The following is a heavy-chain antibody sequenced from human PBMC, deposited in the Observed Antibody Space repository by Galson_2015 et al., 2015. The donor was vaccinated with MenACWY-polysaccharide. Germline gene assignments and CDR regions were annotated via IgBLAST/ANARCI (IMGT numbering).Heavy chain of an antibody. CDR1: GFSFSNYW. D-gene: IGHD3-22*01. CDR3: ARPSSGCSYYND. V-gene: IGHV3-7*01. J-gene: IGHJ4*02. CDR2: INQPGRDK. Sequence: SLRLSCAASGFSFSNYWMSWVRQAPGKGLEWVANINQPGRDKYYVDSVRGRFTISRDNAKNSVYLQMDSLRAEDTAVYYCARPSSGCSYYNDWGQGTLVTVSS.